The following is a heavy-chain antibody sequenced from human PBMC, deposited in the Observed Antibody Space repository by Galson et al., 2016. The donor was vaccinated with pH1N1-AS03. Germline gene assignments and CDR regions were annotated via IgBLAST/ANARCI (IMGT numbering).Heavy chain of an antibody. J-gene: IGHJ4*02. Sequence: SLRLSCAAAGFTFSSYAMYWGRQAPGKGLEYVSVISGNGFSTYYANSVKGRFTISRDNSKNTLYLQMGSLRTEDMAVYYCARGPVSYSNYWFPPPDYWGQGTLVTVSS. V-gene: IGHV3-64*01. D-gene: IGHD6-13*01. CDR1: GFTFSSYA. CDR2: ISGNGFST. CDR3: ARGPVSYSNYWFPPPDY.